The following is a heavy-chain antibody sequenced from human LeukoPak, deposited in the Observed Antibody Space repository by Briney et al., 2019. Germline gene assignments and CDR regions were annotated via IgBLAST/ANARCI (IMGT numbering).Heavy chain of an antibody. D-gene: IGHD3-9*01. Sequence: PGGSLRLSCAASGFTVISNYMNWVRQAPGKGLEWVSVIYTGGRTYYADSVKGRFTISRDNSKNTLYLQMNSLRVEDTAVYYCARDRRRYDILTGYYNKGHDAFDIWGQGTMVTVSS. J-gene: IGHJ3*02. CDR2: IYTGGRT. CDR1: GFTVISNY. V-gene: IGHV3-66*01. CDR3: ARDRRRYDILTGYYNKGHDAFDI.